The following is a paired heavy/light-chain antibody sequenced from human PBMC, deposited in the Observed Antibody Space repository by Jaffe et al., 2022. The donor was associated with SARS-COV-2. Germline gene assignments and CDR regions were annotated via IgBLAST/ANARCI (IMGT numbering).Light chain of an antibody. V-gene: IGKV4-1*01. Sequence: DIVMTQSPASLAVSLGERATINCKSSQSVLYSSNNKNYLAWYQQKPGQSPKLLIYWASTRESGVPDRFSGSGSGTDFTLTISSLQAEDVAVYYCHQYYSLPTFGQGTRVEIK. CDR2: WAS. J-gene: IGKJ1*01. CDR1: QSVLYSSNNKNY. CDR3: HQYYSLPT.
Heavy chain of an antibody. CDR3: AHYTTVNAFDI. CDR2: IYWDDDK. V-gene: IGHV2-5*02. D-gene: IGHD4-17*01. CDR1: GFSLTTNEVG. Sequence: QITLKESGPTLVKPTQTLTLTCTFSGFSLTTNEVGVGWIRQPPGKALEWLAVIYWDDDKRYMSSLKNRLTITRDISKNQVVLTVTNMDPVDTATYFCAHYTTVNAFDIWGQGTMVTVSS. J-gene: IGHJ3*02.